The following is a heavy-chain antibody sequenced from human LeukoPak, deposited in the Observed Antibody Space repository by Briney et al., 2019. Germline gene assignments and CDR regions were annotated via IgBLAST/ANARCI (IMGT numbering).Heavy chain of an antibody. CDR3: ARDARGSYGYDY. J-gene: IGHJ4*02. V-gene: IGHV3-13*01. CDR1: GFTFSSYD. D-gene: IGHD5-18*01. CDR2: IGSAGDT. Sequence: GGSLRLSCAASGFTFSSYDMHWVRQATGKGLEWVSAIGSAGDTYYPGSVKGRFTISRENAKNSLYLQMNSLRAGDTAVYYCARDARGSYGYDYWGQGTLVTVSS.